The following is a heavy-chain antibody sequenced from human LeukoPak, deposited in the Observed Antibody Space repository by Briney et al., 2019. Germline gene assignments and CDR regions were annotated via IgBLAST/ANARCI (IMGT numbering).Heavy chain of an antibody. V-gene: IGHV3-53*01. CDR2: IYSGGST. CDR3: ASCAGRDGSFDY. Sequence: GRSLRLSCAASGFTVSSNYMSWVRQAPGKGLEWVSVIYSGGSTYYADSVKGRFTISRDNSKNTLYLQMNSLRAEDTAVYYCASCAGRDGSFDYWGQGTLVTVSS. J-gene: IGHJ4*02. D-gene: IGHD5-24*01. CDR1: GFTVSSNY.